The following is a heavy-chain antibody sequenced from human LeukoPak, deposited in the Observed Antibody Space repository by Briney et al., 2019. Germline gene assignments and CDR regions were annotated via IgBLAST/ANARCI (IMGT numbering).Heavy chain of an antibody. CDR1: GCTFSSYA. D-gene: IGHD2-8*01. CDR3: ARGSGFMPTSSLYFDY. J-gene: IGHJ4*02. V-gene: IGHV1-69*13. Sequence: ASVKVSCKASGCTFSSYAISWVRQAPGQRLEWMGGIIPIFGTANYAQKFQGRVTITADESTSTAYMELSSLRSEDTAVYYCARGSGFMPTSSLYFDYWGQGTLVTVSS. CDR2: IIPIFGTA.